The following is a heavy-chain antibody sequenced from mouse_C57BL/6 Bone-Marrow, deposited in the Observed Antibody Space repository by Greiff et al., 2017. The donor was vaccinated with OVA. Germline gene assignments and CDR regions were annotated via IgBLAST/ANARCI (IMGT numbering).Heavy chain of an antibody. D-gene: IGHD2-10*01. CDR1: GFNIKDYY. J-gene: IGHJ4*01. CDR2: IDPEDGET. V-gene: IGHV14-2*01. CDR3: APGLLNAMDY. Sequence: VTLKVSGAELVKPGASVKLSCTASGFNIKDYYMHWVKQRTEQGLEWIGRIDPEDGETKYAPKFQGKGTITADTSSNTAYLQRSSLTSEDTAVYYCAPGLLNAMDYWGQGTSVTVSS.